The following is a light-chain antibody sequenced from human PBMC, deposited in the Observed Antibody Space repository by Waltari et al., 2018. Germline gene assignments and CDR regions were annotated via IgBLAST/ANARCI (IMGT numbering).Light chain of an antibody. J-gene: IGLJ3*02. CDR3: RSYTTNNTLV. V-gene: IGLV2-14*01. CDR2: EVS. Sequence: QSALTQPASVSGSPGQSITISCTGTSSDVGASNFVSWYQQHPGKVPKLMIYEVSKRPSGVSHRFSGSKSGNTASLTISGLQVEDEADYYCRSYTTNNTLVFGGGTKLTVL. CDR1: SSDVGASNF.